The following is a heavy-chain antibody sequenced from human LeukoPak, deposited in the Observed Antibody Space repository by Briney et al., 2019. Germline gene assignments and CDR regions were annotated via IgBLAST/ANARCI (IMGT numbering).Heavy chain of an antibody. J-gene: IGHJ4*02. D-gene: IGHD3-10*01. CDR3: AKGELRITMVRGVGLDY. CDR2: IKQDGSEK. V-gene: IGHV3-7*01. CDR1: GFTFSNSW. Sequence: GGSLRLSCAASGFTFSNSWMSWARQAPGKGLECVANIKQDGSEKYYVDSVKGRFTISRDNAKNSLYLQMNSLRAEDTAVYYCAKGELRITMVRGVGLDYWGQGTLVTVSS.